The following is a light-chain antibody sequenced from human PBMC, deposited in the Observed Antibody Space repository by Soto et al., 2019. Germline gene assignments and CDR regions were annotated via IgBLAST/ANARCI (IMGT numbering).Light chain of an antibody. CDR3: QQRSNWPPYT. CDR1: QSVSSY. CDR2: DAS. Sequence: EIVLTQSPATLSLPTGERATLSCKASQSVSSYLACYQQKPGQAPRLLIYDASNRATGIPARFSGSGSGTDFTLTISSLEPEDFAVYYCQQRSNWPPYTFGQGTKLEIK. J-gene: IGKJ2*01. V-gene: IGKV3-11*01.